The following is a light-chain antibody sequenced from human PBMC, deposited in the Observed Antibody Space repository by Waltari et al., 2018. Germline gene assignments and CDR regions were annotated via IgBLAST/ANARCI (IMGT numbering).Light chain of an antibody. J-gene: IGKJ3*01. CDR2: LGS. CDR1: QRLMHTHEHFY. CDR3: MQLLQSPFT. V-gene: IGKV2-28*01. Sequence: DVVMTQSPLSLSVTPGEPVSISCRSNQRLMHTHEHFYLDWYLQKPGQSPQLLIYLGSNRPSAVPDRFSGSGSGTDFTLHISRVEAEDVGIYFCMQLLQSPFTFGPGTKMDL.